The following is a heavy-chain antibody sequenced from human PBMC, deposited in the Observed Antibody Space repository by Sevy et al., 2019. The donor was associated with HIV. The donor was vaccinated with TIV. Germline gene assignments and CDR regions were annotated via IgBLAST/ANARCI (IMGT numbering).Heavy chain of an antibody. Sequence: GGSLRLSCAASGFTFSSYGMHWVRQAPGKGLEWVAVIWYDGSNKYYADSVKGRFTISRDNSKNTLYLQMNSLRAEDMAVYYCASDCSSTSCKGDYWGQGTLVTVSS. D-gene: IGHD2-2*01. J-gene: IGHJ4*02. V-gene: IGHV3-33*08. CDR2: IWYDGSNK. CDR1: GFTFSSYG. CDR3: ASDCSSTSCKGDY.